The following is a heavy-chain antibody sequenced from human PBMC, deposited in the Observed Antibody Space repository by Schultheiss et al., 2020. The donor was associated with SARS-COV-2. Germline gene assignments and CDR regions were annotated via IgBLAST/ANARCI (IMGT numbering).Heavy chain of an antibody. CDR3: ARVAAAGPSYGMDV. CDR2: ISGSGGST. CDR1: GFTFDDYG. V-gene: IGHV3-23*01. J-gene: IGHJ6*02. D-gene: IGHD6-13*01. Sequence: GGSLRLSCAASGFTFDDYGMHWVRQAPGKGLEWVSAISGSGGSTYYADSVKGRFTISRDNSKNTLFLQMNSLRAEDTAVYYCARVAAAGPSYGMDVWGQGTTVTVSS.